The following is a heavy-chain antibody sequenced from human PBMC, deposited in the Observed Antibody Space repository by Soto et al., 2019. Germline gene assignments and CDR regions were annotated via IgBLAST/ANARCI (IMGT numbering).Heavy chain of an antibody. Sequence: PGESLKISCKGSGYSFTSYWISWVRQMPGKGLEWMGRIDPSDSYTNYSPSFQGHVTISADKSISTAYLQWSSLKASDTAMYYCARTSVVGATLGNYYYYYGMDVWGQGTTVTVSS. CDR2: IDPSDSYT. D-gene: IGHD1-26*01. CDR3: ARTSVVGATLGNYYYYYGMDV. V-gene: IGHV5-10-1*01. J-gene: IGHJ6*02. CDR1: GYSFTSYW.